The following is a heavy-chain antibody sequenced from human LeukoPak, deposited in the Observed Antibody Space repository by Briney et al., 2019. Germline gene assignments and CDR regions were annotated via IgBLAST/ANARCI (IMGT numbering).Heavy chain of an antibody. CDR1: GGSISSSSYY. J-gene: IGHJ4*02. CDR2: IYYSGST. D-gene: IGHD3-3*01. V-gene: IGHV4-39*01. CDR3: ARHPESGYYTGYYYFDY. Sequence: PSETLSLTCTVSGGSISSSSYYWGWIRQPPGKGLEWIGSIYYSGSTYYNPSLKSRVTISVDTSKNQFSLRLSSVTAADTAVYYCARHPESGYYTGYYYFDYWGQGTLVTVSS.